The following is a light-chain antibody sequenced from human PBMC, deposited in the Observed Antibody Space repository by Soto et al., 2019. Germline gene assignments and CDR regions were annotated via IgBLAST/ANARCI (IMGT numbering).Light chain of an antibody. CDR3: QQYYSDFFT. Sequence: DLVMTQSPDFLAVPLGERATINCRSSQSLLYSSNNKTYLAWYQHRPGQSPKMLIFWASARESGVPDRFSGSGSETDFPLTISRLQAEDAAVYYCQQYYSDFFTLGQGTRLDI. V-gene: IGKV4-1*01. J-gene: IGKJ2*01. CDR2: WAS. CDR1: QSLLYSSNNKTY.